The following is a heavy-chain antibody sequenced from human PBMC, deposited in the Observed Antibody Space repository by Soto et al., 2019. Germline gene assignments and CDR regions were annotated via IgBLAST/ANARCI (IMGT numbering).Heavy chain of an antibody. D-gene: IGHD6-19*01. J-gene: IGHJ4*02. Sequence: SETLSLTCTVSGGSISSSSYYWGWIRQPPGKGLEWIGSIYYSGSTHYNPSLKSRVTISVDTSKNQFSLKLSSVTAADTAVYYCARRFGSGWYFDYWGQGTLVTVSS. CDR1: GGSISSSSYY. V-gene: IGHV4-39*01. CDR3: ARRFGSGWYFDY. CDR2: IYYSGST.